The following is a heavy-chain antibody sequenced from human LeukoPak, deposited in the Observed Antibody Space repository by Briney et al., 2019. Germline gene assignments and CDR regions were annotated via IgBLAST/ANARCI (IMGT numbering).Heavy chain of an antibody. CDR1: GFTFSSYA. D-gene: IGHD6-19*01. J-gene: IGHJ4*02. CDR2: ISGSGGST. V-gene: IGHV3-23*01. Sequence: GESLTLSCAASGFTFSSYAMSWVRQAPGKGLEWGSAISGSGGSTYYADSVKGRFTISRDNSKNTLYLQMNSLRAEDTAVYYCAKFPGSSDWYSFDYWGQGTLVTVSS. CDR3: AKFPGSSDWYSFDY.